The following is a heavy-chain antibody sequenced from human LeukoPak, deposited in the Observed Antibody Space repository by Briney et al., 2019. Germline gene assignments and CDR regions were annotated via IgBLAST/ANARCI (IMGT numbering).Heavy chain of an antibody. V-gene: IGHV3-7*03. J-gene: IGHJ4*02. CDR2: MKPDGSEI. Sequence: PGGSLRLSCAASGFTFTTYWMSWVRQAPGKGLEWVANMKPDGSEIFYVDSVKGRFTISRDNSKNTLYLQMNSLRAEDTAVYYCAKESEWELLSSDYWGQGTLVTVSS. D-gene: IGHD1-26*01. CDR1: GFTFTTYW. CDR3: AKESEWELLSSDY.